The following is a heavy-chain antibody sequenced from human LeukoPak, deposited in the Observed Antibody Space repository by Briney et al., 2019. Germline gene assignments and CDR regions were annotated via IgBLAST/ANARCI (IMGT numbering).Heavy chain of an antibody. CDR3: AKDWDEGATGYMDV. CDR2: ISGSGGST. D-gene: IGHD1-26*01. V-gene: IGHV3-23*01. Sequence: GGSLRLSCAASGFTFSSYAISWVRQAPGKGLEWVSAISGSGGSTYYADSVKGRFTISRDNSKNTLYLQMNSLRAEDTDVYYCAKDWDEGATGYMDVWGKGTTVTISS. CDR1: GFTFSSYA. J-gene: IGHJ6*03.